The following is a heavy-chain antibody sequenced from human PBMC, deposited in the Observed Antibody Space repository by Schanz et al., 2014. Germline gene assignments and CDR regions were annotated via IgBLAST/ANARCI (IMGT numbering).Heavy chain of an antibody. Sequence: QVHLVQSGAEVKRPGASVKVSCKASGYTFTSYGISWVRQAPGQRLEWMGWINTGSGDTKYSQNFQGRVTITRDTSASTAYMALTDLRSDDTAVYYCARDRRFFDRDDLYYFDYWGQGTLVTVSS. D-gene: IGHD3-3*01. CDR2: INTGSGDT. J-gene: IGHJ4*02. V-gene: IGHV1-3*04. CDR1: GYTFTSYG. CDR3: ARDRRFFDRDDLYYFDY.